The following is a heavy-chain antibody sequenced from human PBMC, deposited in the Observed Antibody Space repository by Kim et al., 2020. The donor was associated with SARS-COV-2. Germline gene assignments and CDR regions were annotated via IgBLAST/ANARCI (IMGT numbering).Heavy chain of an antibody. CDR3: AIVVDP. Sequence: GGSLRLSCRTSGFTFRTHGVNWVRQAPERGLEWISDLDRSGTLVHYADSVKGRFAVSRDQARKSQFLQMNSLRDEDTGFYYCAIVVDP. CDR1: GFTFRTHG. CDR2: LDRSGTLV. J-gene: IGHJ5*02. V-gene: IGHV3-48*02.